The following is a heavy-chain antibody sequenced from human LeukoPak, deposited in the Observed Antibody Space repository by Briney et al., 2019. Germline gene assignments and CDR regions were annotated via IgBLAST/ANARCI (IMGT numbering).Heavy chain of an antibody. CDR3: ARGSHYAMDV. CDR1: GFTFTSYW. Sequence: GGTLRLSCAASGFTFTSYWMHWVRQGPGKGLVWVSRINTDGSSTTYADSVKGRFTTSRDNAKNTLYLQMNSLRAEDTAVYYCARGSHYAMDVWGQGTTVTVSS. J-gene: IGHJ6*02. CDR2: INTDGSST. V-gene: IGHV3-74*01.